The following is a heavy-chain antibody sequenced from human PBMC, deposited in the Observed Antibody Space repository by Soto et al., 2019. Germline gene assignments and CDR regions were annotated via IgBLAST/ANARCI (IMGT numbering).Heavy chain of an antibody. CDR3: ASITREHAFYI. J-gene: IGHJ3*02. CDR1: GGTFSSYA. D-gene: IGHD7-27*01. Sequence: QVQLVQSGAEVEKPGSSVKVSCKASGGTFSSYAISWVRQAPGQGLEWMGGIIPVFGTANYAQKYQGRVTITADDSTSRAYIELSSLRSEDTAVYYCASITREHAFYIWGQGTMVAVTS. V-gene: IGHV1-69*01. CDR2: IIPVFGTA.